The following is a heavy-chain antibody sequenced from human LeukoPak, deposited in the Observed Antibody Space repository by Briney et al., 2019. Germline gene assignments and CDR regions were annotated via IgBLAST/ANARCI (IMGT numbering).Heavy chain of an antibody. J-gene: IGHJ5*02. D-gene: IGHD6-19*01. V-gene: IGHV1-18*04. CDR1: GYTFNTYG. Sequence: GASVKVSCKASGYTFNTYGINWVRQAPGQGLEWMGWISAYNGNTNYAQNFQGRITLTTDTSTGTAYMELTSLRFDDTAVYYCARDGRQWVPLNWFDPWGQGTLVIVSS. CDR3: ARDGRQWVPLNWFDP. CDR2: ISAYNGNT.